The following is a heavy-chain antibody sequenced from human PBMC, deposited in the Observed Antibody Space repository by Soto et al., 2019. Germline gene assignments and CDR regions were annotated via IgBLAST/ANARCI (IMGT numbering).Heavy chain of an antibody. J-gene: IGHJ5*01. V-gene: IGHV1-18*04. CDR1: GYTFTSYG. CDR3: ARHRPDYYTSVSYSLNWFDP. D-gene: IGHD3-10*01. Sequence: QVQLVQSGAEVKNPGASVKVSCKTSGYTFTSYGISWVRQAPGQGLEWMGWISTYNDKTNYPQTFQGRVTMTTDTSTSTAYMGLRRLTSDDTAVYYCARHRPDYYTSVSYSLNWFDPWGQGTLVTVSS. CDR2: ISTYNDKT.